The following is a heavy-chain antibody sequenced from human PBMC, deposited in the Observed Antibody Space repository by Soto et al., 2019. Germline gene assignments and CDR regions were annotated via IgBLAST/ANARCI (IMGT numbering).Heavy chain of an antibody. J-gene: IGHJ3*02. CDR2: IIPILGIA. Sequence: SVTVSCQAAGGSFSSYTISWVRQAPGQGLEWMGRIIPILGIANYAQKFQGRVTITADKSTSTAYMELSSLRSEDTAVYYCVLRYFDWPWAFDIWGQGTMVTVSS. V-gene: IGHV1-69*02. CDR3: VLRYFDWPWAFDI. CDR1: GGSFSSYT. D-gene: IGHD3-9*01.